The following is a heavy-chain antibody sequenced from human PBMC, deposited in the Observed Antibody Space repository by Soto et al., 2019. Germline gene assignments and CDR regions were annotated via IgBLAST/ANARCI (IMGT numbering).Heavy chain of an antibody. Sequence: ASVKVSCKASGYTFTGYYIHWVRQAPGQGLEWMGWINPNSGGTNYAQEFQGRVTMTRDTSISTAYMELSRLRSDDTAVYYCARESILTGYSFDYWGQGTLVTVSS. CDR2: INPNSGGT. D-gene: IGHD3-9*01. CDR1: GYTFTGYY. J-gene: IGHJ4*02. CDR3: ARESILTGYSFDY. V-gene: IGHV1-2*02.